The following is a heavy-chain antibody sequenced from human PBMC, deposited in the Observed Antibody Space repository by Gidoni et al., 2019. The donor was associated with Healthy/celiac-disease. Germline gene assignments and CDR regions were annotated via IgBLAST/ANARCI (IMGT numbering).Heavy chain of an antibody. CDR3: ARDPYYDILTGYYPYGMDV. CDR2: IWYDGSNK. D-gene: IGHD3-9*01. Sequence: QVQLVASGGGVVQPGRSLRLSCAASGFPFSSYGMPWGRQAPGKGLEWVAVIWYDGSNKYYADSVKGRFTISRDNSKNTLYLQMNSLRAEDTAVYYCARDPYYDILTGYYPYGMDVWGQGTTVTVSS. V-gene: IGHV3-33*01. CDR1: GFPFSSYG. J-gene: IGHJ6*02.